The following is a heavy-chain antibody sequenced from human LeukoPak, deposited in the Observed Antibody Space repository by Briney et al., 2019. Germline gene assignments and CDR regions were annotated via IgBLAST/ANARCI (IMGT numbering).Heavy chain of an antibody. CDR3: AREGSGYYSAWFDP. Sequence: PSQTLSLTCTVSGGSISSGGYYWSWIRQHPGKGLEWIGYIYYSGSTYYNPSLKSRVTISVDTSKNQFSLKLSSVTAADTAVYYCAREGSGYYSAWFDPWGQGTLVTVSS. V-gene: IGHV4-31*03. CDR2: IYYSGST. D-gene: IGHD3-22*01. CDR1: GGSISSGGYY. J-gene: IGHJ5*02.